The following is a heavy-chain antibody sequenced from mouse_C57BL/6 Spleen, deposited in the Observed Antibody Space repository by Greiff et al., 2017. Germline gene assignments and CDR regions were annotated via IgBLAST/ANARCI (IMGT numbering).Heavy chain of an antibody. V-gene: IGHV1-26*01. CDR2: INPNNGGT. D-gene: IGHD1-1*01. J-gene: IGHJ4*01. CDR3: AWSSSYYYAMDY. CDR1: GYTFTDYY. Sequence: EVQLQQSGPELVKPGASVKISCKASGYTFTDYYMNWVKQSHGKSLEWIGDINPNNGGTSYNQKFKGKATLTVDKSSSTAYMELRSLTSEDSAVYYCAWSSSYYYAMDYWGQGTSVTVSS.